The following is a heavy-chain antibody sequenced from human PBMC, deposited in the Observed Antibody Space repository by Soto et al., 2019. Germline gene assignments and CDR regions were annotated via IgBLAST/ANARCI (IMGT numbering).Heavy chain of an antibody. CDR1: GGSFSGYY. CDR3: ARRVRGYCSSTSCQRPYYYYYYMDV. J-gene: IGHJ6*03. CDR2: INHSGST. V-gene: IGHV4-34*01. D-gene: IGHD2-2*03. Sequence: PSETLALTCAVYGGSFSGYYWSWIRQPPGKGLEWIGEINHSGSTNYNPSLKSRVTISVDTSKNQFSLKLSSVTAADTAVYYCARRVRGYCSSTSCQRPYYYYYYMDVWGKGTTVTVSS.